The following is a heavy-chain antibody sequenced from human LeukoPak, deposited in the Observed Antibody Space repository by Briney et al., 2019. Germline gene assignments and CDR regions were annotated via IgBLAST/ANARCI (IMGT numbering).Heavy chain of an antibody. CDR3: ARDGDFWSGSFDY. CDR2: IYHSGST. J-gene: IGHJ4*02. CDR1: GYSISSGYY. V-gene: IGHV4-38-2*02. D-gene: IGHD3-3*01. Sequence: SETLSLTCTVSGYSISSGYYWGWIRQPPGKGLEWIGSIYHSGSTYYNPSLKSRVTISVDTSNNQFSLKLSSVTAADTAVYYCARDGDFWSGSFDYWGQGTLVTVSS.